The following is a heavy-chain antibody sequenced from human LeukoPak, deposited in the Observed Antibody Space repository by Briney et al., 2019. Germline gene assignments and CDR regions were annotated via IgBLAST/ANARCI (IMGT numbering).Heavy chain of an antibody. V-gene: IGHV3-53*01. CDR2: IYSNGST. CDR1: DFTVSSNY. CDR3: AKALATRHMDV. Sequence: PGGSLRLSCATSDFTVSSNYMSWVRQAPGKGLEWVSIIYSNGSTYYADSMKGRFTISRDNSKNTLYLQMSSLRAEDTAVYYCAKALATRHMDVWGQGTTVTVSS. J-gene: IGHJ6*02.